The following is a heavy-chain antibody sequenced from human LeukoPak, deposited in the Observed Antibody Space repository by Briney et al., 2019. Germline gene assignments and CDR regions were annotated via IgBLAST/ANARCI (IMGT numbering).Heavy chain of an antibody. D-gene: IGHD6-13*01. CDR2: IYSGGST. J-gene: IGHJ4*02. CDR1: GFTFSIYA. CDR3: ASIGSSWYEYYFDY. Sequence: GGSLRLSCAASGFTFSIYAMNWVRQAPGKGLEWVSVIYSGGSTYYADSVKGRFTISRDNSKNTLYLQMNSLRAEDTAVYYCASIGSSWYEYYFDYWGQGTLVTVSS. V-gene: IGHV3-66*01.